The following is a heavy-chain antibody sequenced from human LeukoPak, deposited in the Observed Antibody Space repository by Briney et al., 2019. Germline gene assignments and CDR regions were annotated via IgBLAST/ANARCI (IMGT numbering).Heavy chain of an antibody. J-gene: IGHJ4*02. D-gene: IGHD1-26*01. CDR2: VRGSDAGT. Sequence: GGSLRLSCAASGFTLSSYAMNWVRQAPGKGLKWVSAVRGSDAGTSYADSVKGRFTISRDNSKNTLYLQMNSLRAEDTAVYYCAKNRGGSYYSGSDYWGQGTLVTVSS. V-gene: IGHV3-23*01. CDR3: AKNRGGSYYSGSDY. CDR1: GFTLSSYA.